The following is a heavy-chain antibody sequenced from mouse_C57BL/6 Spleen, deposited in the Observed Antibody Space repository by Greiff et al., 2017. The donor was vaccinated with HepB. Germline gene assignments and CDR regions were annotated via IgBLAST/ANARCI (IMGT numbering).Heavy chain of an antibody. V-gene: IGHV2-6*03. D-gene: IGHD1-1*01. CDR1: GFSLTSYG. J-gene: IGHJ4*01. CDR3: ARAIYYYGSSYGYYAMDY. CDR2: IWSDGST. Sequence: QVHVKQSGPGLVAPSQSLSITCTVSGFSLTSYGVHWVRQPPGKGLEWLVVIWSDGSTTYNSALKSRLSISKDNSKSQVFLKMNSLQTDDTAMYYCARAIYYYGSSYGYYAMDYWGQGTSVTVSS.